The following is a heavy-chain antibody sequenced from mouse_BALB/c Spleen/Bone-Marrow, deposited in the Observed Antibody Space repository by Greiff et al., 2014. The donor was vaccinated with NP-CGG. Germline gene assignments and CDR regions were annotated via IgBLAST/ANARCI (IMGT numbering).Heavy chain of an antibody. CDR2: INPSNGRA. Sequence: QVQLQQSGAELVKPGASVKLSCKASGYTFTSYWMHWVKQRPGQGLEWIGGINPSNGRADYNEKFRSKATLTVDRSSSTAYMQLSSLTSEDSAVYYCARAGGYDGFAYWGQGTLVTVSA. V-gene: IGHV1S81*02. J-gene: IGHJ3*01. D-gene: IGHD2-2*01. CDR1: GYTFTSYW. CDR3: ARAGGYDGFAY.